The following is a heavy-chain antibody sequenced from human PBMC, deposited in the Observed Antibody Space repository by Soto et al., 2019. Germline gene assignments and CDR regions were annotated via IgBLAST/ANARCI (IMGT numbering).Heavy chain of an antibody. Sequence: QVQLVESGGGVVQPGRSLRLSCAASGFVFSGYAMHWVRQAPGKGMEWVALISYDGSNKYYADSVRGRFTISRDSSKNTMYRQMNSLRPEDTAVFFCARGSGGYSYYGVDAWGQGTTVTVSS. D-gene: IGHD3-16*01. V-gene: IGHV3-30-3*01. CDR3: ARGSGGYSYYGVDA. J-gene: IGHJ6*02. CDR1: GFVFSGYA. CDR2: ISYDGSNK.